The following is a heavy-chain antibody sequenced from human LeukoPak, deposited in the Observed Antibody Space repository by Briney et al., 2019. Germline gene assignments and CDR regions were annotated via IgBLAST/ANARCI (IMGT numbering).Heavy chain of an antibody. J-gene: IGHJ4*02. CDR3: ARNRATTVDY. CDR1: GYTFTSYG. Sequence: APVTVSCKASGYTFTSYGISWVRQAPGQGLEWMGWISAYNGNTNYAQKLQGRVTMTTDTSTSTAYMELRSLGSDDTAVYYCARNRATTVDYWGQGTLVTVSS. V-gene: IGHV1-18*01. D-gene: IGHD5-12*01. CDR2: ISAYNGNT.